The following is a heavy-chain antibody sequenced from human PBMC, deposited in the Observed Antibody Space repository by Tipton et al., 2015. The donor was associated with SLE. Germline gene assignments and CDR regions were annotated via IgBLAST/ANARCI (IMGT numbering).Heavy chain of an antibody. D-gene: IGHD3-16*01. CDR2: IYYSGST. Sequence: LRLSCTVSGGSISSGGHYWSWIRQHPGKGLEWIGYIYYSGSTFYNPSLDSRVTISVDTSKNQFSLKLTSVTAADTAVYYCARRDGGGYFDLWGRGSLVTVSS. V-gene: IGHV4-31*03. CDR3: ARRDGGGYFDL. J-gene: IGHJ2*01. CDR1: GGSISSGGHY.